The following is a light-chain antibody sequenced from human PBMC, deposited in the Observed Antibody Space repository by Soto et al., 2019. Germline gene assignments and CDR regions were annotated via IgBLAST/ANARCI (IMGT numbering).Light chain of an antibody. J-gene: IGKJ1*01. CDR2: GAS. CDR3: QQYNNWPRT. CDR1: QSVTSN. V-gene: IGKV3-15*01. Sequence: EIVMTQSPAMLSVSPGERATLSCRASQSVTSNLAWYQQKPGQAPRLLIYGASTRATGIPARISGSGSGTEFTLTISSLQSEDFAVYYCQQYNNWPRTFGQGTKVEIK.